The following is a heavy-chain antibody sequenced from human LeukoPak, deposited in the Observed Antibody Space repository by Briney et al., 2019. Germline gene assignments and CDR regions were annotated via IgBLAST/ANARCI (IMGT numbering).Heavy chain of an antibody. D-gene: IGHD2-2*01. CDR3: AREVGSSATPFDY. Sequence: GASVKASCKASGYTFTGYYMHWVRQAPGQGLEWMGWINPNSGGTNYAQKFQGRVTMTRDTSISTAYMELSRLRSDDTAVYYCAREVGSSATPFDYWGQGTLVTVSS. V-gene: IGHV1-2*02. CDR1: GYTFTGYY. CDR2: INPNSGGT. J-gene: IGHJ4*02.